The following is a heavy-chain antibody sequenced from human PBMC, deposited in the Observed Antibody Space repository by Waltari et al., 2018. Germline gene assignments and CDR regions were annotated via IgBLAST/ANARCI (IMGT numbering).Heavy chain of an antibody. D-gene: IGHD1-1*01. J-gene: IGHJ4*02. CDR2: IYYSGST. CDR3: AGYWNDAGY. V-gene: IGHV4-59*08. CDR1: GGSISSYY. Sequence: QVQLQESGPGRVKPSETLSLTCTVSGGSISSYYWSWIRQPPGKGLEWIGYIYYSGSTNYHPSLRSRVTISVDTSNTHFSLQLSSVTAADTDVYYCAGYWNDAGYWGQGTLVIVSS.